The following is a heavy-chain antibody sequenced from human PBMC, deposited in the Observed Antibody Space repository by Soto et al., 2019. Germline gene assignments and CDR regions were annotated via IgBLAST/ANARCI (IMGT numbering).Heavy chain of an antibody. CDR2: ISYDGSNK. Sequence: ESVGGVVQPGRSLSLSCAASGFTFSSYSIHWVRQAPGKGLEWVAVISYDGSNKYYADSVKGRFSISRDNSKNTLSLQMNSLRPEDTAVYYCAKGGLQYCSGGSCPYYYGLDVWGHGTTVTVSS. J-gene: IGHJ6*02. CDR3: AKGGLQYCSGGSCPYYYGLDV. V-gene: IGHV3-30*18. CDR1: GFTFSSYS. D-gene: IGHD2-15*01.